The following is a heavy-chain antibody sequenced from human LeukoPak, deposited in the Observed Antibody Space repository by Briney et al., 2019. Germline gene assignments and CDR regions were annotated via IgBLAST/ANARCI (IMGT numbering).Heavy chain of an antibody. V-gene: IGHV3-30*02. CDR3: AQEDTRDGYNHFHH. CDR1: GFPYRSYD. D-gene: IGHD5-24*01. CDR2: ITYDENIK. Sequence: PGGSLRLSCKASGFPYRSYDMQWVRQAPGKGLEWVACITYDENIKYYADSVKGRFTISRDNTENTLYLQMNILRAEDTAVYYCAQEDTRDGYNHFHHWGQGTLVTVSS. J-gene: IGHJ1*01.